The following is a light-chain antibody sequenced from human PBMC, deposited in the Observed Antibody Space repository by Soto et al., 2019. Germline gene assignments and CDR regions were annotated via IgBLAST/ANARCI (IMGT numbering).Light chain of an antibody. V-gene: IGKV1-5*01. J-gene: IGKJ1*01. CDR2: DAS. CDR3: QQYNSYSPT. CDR1: QSISSW. Sequence: DIQMTQSPSTLSASVGDRVTITCRASQSISSWLAWYQQKPGKAPKLLIYDASSLESGVPSRFSRSGSGTEFTLTISCLQPDDFATYYCQQYNSYSPTFGKGTKVEIK.